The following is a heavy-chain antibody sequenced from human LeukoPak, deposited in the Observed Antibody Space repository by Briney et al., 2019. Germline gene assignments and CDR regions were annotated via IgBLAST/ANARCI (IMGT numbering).Heavy chain of an antibody. D-gene: IGHD5-12*01. CDR3: ARGQSTGYPYYFEY. J-gene: IGHJ4*02. CDR1: GYTFTSSD. Sequence: ASVKVSCKASGYTFTSSDINWVRQATGQGLEWMGWMNPNSGSTGCAQKFQGRVTITRNTSISTAYMELSGLRSEDTAVYYCARGQSTGYPYYFEYWGQGTLVTVSS. V-gene: IGHV1-8*03. CDR2: MNPNSGST.